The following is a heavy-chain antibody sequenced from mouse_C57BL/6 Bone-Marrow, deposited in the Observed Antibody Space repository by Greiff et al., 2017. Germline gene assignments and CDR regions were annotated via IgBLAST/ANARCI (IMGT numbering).Heavy chain of an antibody. V-gene: IGHV1-15*01. D-gene: IGHD2-1*01. J-gene: IGHJ3*01. CDR3: IRGIYYGKGWFAY. Sequence: QVQLQQSGAELVRPGASVTLSCKASGYTFTDYEMHWVKQTPVHGLEWIGAIDPETGGTAYNQKFKGKAILTADKSSSTAYMELRSLTSEDSAVYYCIRGIYYGKGWFAYWGEGTLVTVSA. CDR1: GYTFTDYE. CDR2: IDPETGGT.